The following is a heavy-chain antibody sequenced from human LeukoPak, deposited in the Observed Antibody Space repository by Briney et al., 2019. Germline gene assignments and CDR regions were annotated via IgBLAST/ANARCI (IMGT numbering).Heavy chain of an antibody. CDR3: VTGYYDRFAN. Sequence: GGSLRLSCAASGFTFGSFAMSWVRQAPGKGLEWVGRIKSKTDGGTTDYAAPVKGRFTISRDDSKNMLFLQINGLKIEDTAVYYCVTGYYDRFANWGQGTLVTVSS. CDR1: GFTFGSFA. CDR2: IKSKTDGGTT. J-gene: IGHJ4*02. D-gene: IGHD3-22*01. V-gene: IGHV3-15*01.